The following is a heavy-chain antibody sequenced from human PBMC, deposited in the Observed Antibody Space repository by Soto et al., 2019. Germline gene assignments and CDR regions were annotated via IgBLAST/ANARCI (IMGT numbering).Heavy chain of an antibody. Sequence: QVQLQQWGAGLLKPSETLSLTCAVYGGSFSGYYWTWIRQPPGTGLEWIGEINHSGSTNYNPSLKRRVTRSVDTSKTQFSLKLTSVTAADTAVYYCARDKITGLFDYWGQGTLVTVSS. V-gene: IGHV4-34*01. CDR2: INHSGST. CDR1: GGSFSGYY. CDR3: ARDKITGLFDY. J-gene: IGHJ4*02. D-gene: IGHD2-8*02.